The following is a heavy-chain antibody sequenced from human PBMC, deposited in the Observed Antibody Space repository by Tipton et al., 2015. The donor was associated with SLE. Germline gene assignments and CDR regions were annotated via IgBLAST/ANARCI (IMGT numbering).Heavy chain of an antibody. Sequence: TLSLTCAVYGGSFSGYYWSWIRQPPGKGLEWIGEINHSGSTNYNPSPKSRVTISVDTSKNQFSLKLSSVTAADTAVYYCARGYSSGWGYFDYWGQGTLVTVSS. J-gene: IGHJ4*02. V-gene: IGHV4-34*01. CDR2: INHSGST. CDR1: GGSFSGYY. CDR3: ARGYSSGWGYFDY. D-gene: IGHD6-19*01.